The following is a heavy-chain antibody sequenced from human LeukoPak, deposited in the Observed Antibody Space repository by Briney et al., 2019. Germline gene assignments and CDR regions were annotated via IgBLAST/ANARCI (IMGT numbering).Heavy chain of an antibody. J-gene: IGHJ4*02. D-gene: IGHD6-13*01. CDR1: GFTFSSYG. CDR2: MSYDGGDK. Sequence: GGSLRPSCAASGFTFSSYGMHWVRQAPGKGLESVALMSYDGGDKSYADSVKGRFTISRDNPKNTLYLQMNGLRAEDTAVYYCARDSLGSIDSWGQGTLVTVSS. CDR3: ARDSLGSIDS. V-gene: IGHV3-30*19.